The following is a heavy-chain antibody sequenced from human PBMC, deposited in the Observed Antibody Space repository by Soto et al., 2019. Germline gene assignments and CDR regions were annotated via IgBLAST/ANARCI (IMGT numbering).Heavy chain of an antibody. CDR1: GYSFTSYW. CDR2: IYPGDSET. V-gene: IGHV5-51*01. CDR3: ARLDRSGYHLVDY. J-gene: IGHJ4*02. Sequence: PGESLKISCKGSGYSFTSYWIGWVRQMPGKGLEWMGTIYPGDSETKYSPSFQGQVTISADKSIRTAHLQWTSLKASDTAMYYCARLDRSGYHLVDYWGQGTLVTVSS. D-gene: IGHD3-22*01.